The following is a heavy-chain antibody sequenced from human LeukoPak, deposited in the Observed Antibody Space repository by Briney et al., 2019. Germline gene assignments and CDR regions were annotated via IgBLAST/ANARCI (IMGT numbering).Heavy chain of an antibody. V-gene: IGHV4-59*11. D-gene: IGHD3-10*01. Sequence: SETLSLTCTVSGASFTSHHWTWIPHPPANGLEPLGDIYYSGSTCYNPSLKSRVTISVDTSKNQFSLRLSSVTAADTAVYYCARGNYYGSGSYNFDYWGQGTLVTVSS. CDR2: IYYSGST. CDR3: ARGNYYGSGSYNFDY. CDR1: GASFTSHH. J-gene: IGHJ4*02.